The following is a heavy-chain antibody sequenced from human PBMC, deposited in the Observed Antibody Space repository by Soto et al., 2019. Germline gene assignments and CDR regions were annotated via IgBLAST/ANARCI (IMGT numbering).Heavy chain of an antibody. CDR3: ARVVPSSSIDY. CDR1: GGTFSSYT. V-gene: IGHV1-69*02. Sequence: GASVKVSCKASGGTFSSYTISWVRQAPGQGLEWMGRIIPILGIANYAQKFQGRVTITADKSTSTAYMELSSLRSEDTAVYYCARVVPSSSIDYWGQGTLVTVSS. J-gene: IGHJ4*02. D-gene: IGHD6-13*01. CDR2: IIPILGIA.